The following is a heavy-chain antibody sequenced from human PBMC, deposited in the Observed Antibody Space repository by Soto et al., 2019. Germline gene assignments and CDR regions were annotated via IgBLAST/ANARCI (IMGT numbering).Heavy chain of an antibody. CDR3: ARARWLAGNYYYGIDV. CDR1: GDSVSSNSAA. V-gene: IGHV6-1*01. CDR2: TYYRSKWYH. J-gene: IGHJ6*02. D-gene: IGHD6-19*01. Sequence: SQTLSLTCAISGDSVSSNSAAWNWIRQSPSRGLEWLGRTYYRSKWYHDYSVSVKSRITVNPDTSKNQVSLQLNSVTPEDTAVYYCARARWLAGNYYYGIDVWGQGTTVTVSS.